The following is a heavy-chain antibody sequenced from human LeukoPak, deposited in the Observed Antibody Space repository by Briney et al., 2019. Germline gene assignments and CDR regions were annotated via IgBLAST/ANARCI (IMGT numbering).Heavy chain of an antibody. V-gene: IGHV3-48*01. CDR1: GFTFSSYS. D-gene: IGHD6-13*01. J-gene: IGHJ4*02. Sequence: GGSLRLSCAASGFTFSSYSMNWVRQAPGKGLEWVSYISSSSSTIYYADSVKGRFTISRDNAKNSLYLQMNSLRAEDTAVYYCARDLGIAAAGPYYFDYWGQGTLVTVSS. CDR2: ISSSSSTI. CDR3: ARDLGIAAAGPYYFDY.